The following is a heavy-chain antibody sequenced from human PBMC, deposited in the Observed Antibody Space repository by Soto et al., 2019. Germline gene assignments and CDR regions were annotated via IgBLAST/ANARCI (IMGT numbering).Heavy chain of an antibody. V-gene: IGHV4-59*12. Sequence: PSETLSLTSTVSGGSISSYYWSWIRHPPGKGLEWIGYNYYSWSNYYNPSLKRLLTISVDPPKNQFSLILTSVTAADTAVYYCGRDRLTTVVTASGIDVWGEGTQVTVS. D-gene: IGHD4-17*01. J-gene: IGHJ6*02. CDR3: GRDRLTTVVTASGIDV. CDR2: NYYSWSN. CDR1: GGSISSYY.